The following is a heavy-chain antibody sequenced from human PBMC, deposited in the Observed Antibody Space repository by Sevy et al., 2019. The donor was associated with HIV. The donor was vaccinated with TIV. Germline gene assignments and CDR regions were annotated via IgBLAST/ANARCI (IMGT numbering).Heavy chain of an antibody. Sequence: GGSLRLSCAASGFTFSSYSMNWVRQAPGKGLEWVSSISSSSSYIYYADSVKGRFTISRDNAKNSLYLQMNSLRAEDTAVYYCARELITMVRGVIINSPSLSSMDVWGQGTTVTVSS. J-gene: IGHJ6*02. CDR2: ISSSSSYI. CDR3: ARELITMVRGVIINSPSLSSMDV. CDR1: GFTFSSYS. D-gene: IGHD3-10*01. V-gene: IGHV3-21*01.